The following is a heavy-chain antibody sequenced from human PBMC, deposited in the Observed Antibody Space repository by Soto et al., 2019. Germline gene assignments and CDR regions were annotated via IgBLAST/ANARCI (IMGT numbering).Heavy chain of an antibody. J-gene: IGHJ4*02. D-gene: IGHD1-26*01. CDR1: GGSISSSSYY. CDR2: IYYSGST. V-gene: IGHV4-39*01. CDR3: ARTLSGSYLYYFDY. Sequence: PSETLSLTCTVSGGSISSSSYYWGWIRQPPGKGLEWIGSIYYSGSTYYNPSLKSRVTISVDTSKNQFSLKLGSVTAADTAVYYCARTLSGSYLYYFDYWGQGTLVTVSS.